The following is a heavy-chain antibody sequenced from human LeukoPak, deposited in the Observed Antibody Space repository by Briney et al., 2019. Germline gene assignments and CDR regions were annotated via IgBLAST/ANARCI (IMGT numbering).Heavy chain of an antibody. CDR2: IYPGDSDT. CDR1: GYSFTSYW. CDR3: ARRNRLYDSSGYYYLSDAFDI. D-gene: IGHD3-22*01. J-gene: IGHJ3*02. Sequence: GESLKISCKGSGYSFTSYWIGWVRQMPGKGLEWMGIIYPGDSDTRYSPSFQGQVTISADKSISTAYLQWSSLKASDTAMYYCARRNRLYDSSGYYYLSDAFDIWGQGTMVTVSP. V-gene: IGHV5-51*01.